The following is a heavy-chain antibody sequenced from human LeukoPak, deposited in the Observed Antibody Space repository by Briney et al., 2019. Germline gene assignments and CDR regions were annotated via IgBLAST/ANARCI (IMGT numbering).Heavy chain of an antibody. V-gene: IGHV3-23*01. J-gene: IGHJ6*04. Sequence: GGSLRLSCAASGFTFSGYGMNWVRQAPGTGLEWVSAISHTGDRTYYADSVRGRFTISRDNAKNSLYLQMNSLRAEDTAVYYCAELGITMIGGVWGKGTTVTISS. D-gene: IGHD3-10*02. CDR3: AELGITMIGGV. CDR1: GFTFSGYG. CDR2: ISHTGDRT.